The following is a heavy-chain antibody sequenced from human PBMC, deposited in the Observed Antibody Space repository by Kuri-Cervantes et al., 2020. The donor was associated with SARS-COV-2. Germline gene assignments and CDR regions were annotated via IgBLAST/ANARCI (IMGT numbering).Heavy chain of an antibody. CDR3: ARNIN. CDR2: ISGSGSST. J-gene: IGHJ3*01. CDR1: GFTFSNYA. V-gene: IGHV3-23*01. Sequence: GGSLRLSCAASGFTFSNYAMNWVRQAPGKGLEWVSTISGSGSSTYYADSVKGRFTISRDNSKNTLFLHMDSLRGEDTAVYYCARNINWGQGTMVTVSS.